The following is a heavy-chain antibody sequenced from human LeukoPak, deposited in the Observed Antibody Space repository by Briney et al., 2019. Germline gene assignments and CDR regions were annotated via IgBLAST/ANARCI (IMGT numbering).Heavy chain of an antibody. CDR2: IHYSGST. Sequence: PSETLSLTCTVSGGSIRSSSDLWGWISQPPGKGLEWIGSIHYSGSTNYNPSLRSRVTISVDTSKNQFSLKLSSVTAADTAVYYCATLTRSTPNWFDPWGQGILVTVSS. V-gene: IGHV4-39*01. CDR3: ATLTRSTPNWFDP. J-gene: IGHJ5*02. CDR1: GGSIRSSSDL.